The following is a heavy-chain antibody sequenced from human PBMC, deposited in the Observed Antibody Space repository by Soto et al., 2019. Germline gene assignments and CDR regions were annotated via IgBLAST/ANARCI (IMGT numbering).Heavy chain of an antibody. D-gene: IGHD6-13*01. V-gene: IGHV1-3*01. CDR2: INAYNGNT. Sequence: GASVKVSCKASGYTFTSYAMHWERQAPGQRLEWMGWINAYNGNTNYSQKFQGRVTMTTDTSTSTAYMELRSLRSDDTAVYYCARQGAYRSTTNWFDLWGHGTLVTVSS. J-gene: IGHJ5*02. CDR1: GYTFTSYA. CDR3: ARQGAYRSTTNWFDL.